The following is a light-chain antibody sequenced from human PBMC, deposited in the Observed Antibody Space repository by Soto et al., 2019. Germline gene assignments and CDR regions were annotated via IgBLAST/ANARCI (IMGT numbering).Light chain of an antibody. Sequence: DIQMTQSPSTLSASVGDRVTITCRASQSVTNWLAWYQQKPGKAPNLLIYDASRLQSGIPPRFSGSGSGTELTLTISSLQPDDFATYYCQQYTTYPYTFGQGTKVDIK. CDR2: DAS. CDR3: QQYTTYPYT. V-gene: IGKV1-5*01. CDR1: QSVTNW. J-gene: IGKJ2*01.